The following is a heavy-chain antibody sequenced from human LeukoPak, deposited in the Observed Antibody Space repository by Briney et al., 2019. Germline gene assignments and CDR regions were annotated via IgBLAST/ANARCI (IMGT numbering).Heavy chain of an antibody. J-gene: IGHJ6*03. V-gene: IGHV1-2*02. CDR1: GYTFTGYY. CDR2: INPNSGGT. CDR3: GRLGCSGGSCYSHYYYYMDV. Sequence: ASVKVSCKASGYTFTGYYMHWVQQAPGQGLEWMGWINPNSGGTNYAQKFQGRVTMTRDTSISTAYMELSRLRSDDTAVYYCGRLGCSGGSCYSHYYYYMDVWGKGTTVTVSS. D-gene: IGHD2-15*01.